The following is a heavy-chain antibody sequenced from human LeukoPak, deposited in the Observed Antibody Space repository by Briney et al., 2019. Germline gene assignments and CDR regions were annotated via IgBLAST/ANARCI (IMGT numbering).Heavy chain of an antibody. J-gene: IGHJ6*03. V-gene: IGHV3-7*01. CDR3: ARVEETLTTAAIIRKYDYNYYYMDV. CDR1: GFTFDDYG. CDR2: IKQDKSEK. D-gene: IGHD4-11*01. Sequence: GGSLRLSCAASGFTFDDYGMSWVRQAPGKGLEWVANIKQDKSEKYYLDSVKGRFTIFRDNAKNSLYLQMNSLRAEDTAVYYCARVEETLTTAAIIRKYDYNYYYMDVWGKGTTVTVSS.